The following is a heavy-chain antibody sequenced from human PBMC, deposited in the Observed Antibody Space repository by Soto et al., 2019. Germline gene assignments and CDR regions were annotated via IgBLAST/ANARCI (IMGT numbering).Heavy chain of an antibody. J-gene: IGHJ4*02. V-gene: IGHV3-23*01. CDR2: IIANGGT. Sequence: GGSLRLSCAASGFTFNHYAMSWVRQAPGKGLEWVSIIIANGGTFYADSVKGRSTISRDNSKNTVYLQMSSLRVEDTDIYYCAKDYTVAADPSSVILFDYWGQGALVTVSS. CDR1: GFTFNHYA. D-gene: IGHD2-15*01. CDR3: AKDYTVAADPSSVILFDY.